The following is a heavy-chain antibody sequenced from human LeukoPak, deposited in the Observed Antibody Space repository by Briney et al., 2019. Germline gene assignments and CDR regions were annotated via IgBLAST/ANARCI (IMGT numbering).Heavy chain of an antibody. CDR3: AYSSGYQQH. J-gene: IGHJ1*01. D-gene: IGHD3-22*01. CDR1: GGSISSSSDY. V-gene: IGHV4-39*07. Sequence: SETLSLTCTVSGGSISSSSDYWGWIRQPPGKGLEWIGEINHSGSTNYNPSLKSRVTISVDTSKNQFSLKLSSVTAADTAVYYCAYSSGYQQHWGQGTLVTVSS. CDR2: INHSGST.